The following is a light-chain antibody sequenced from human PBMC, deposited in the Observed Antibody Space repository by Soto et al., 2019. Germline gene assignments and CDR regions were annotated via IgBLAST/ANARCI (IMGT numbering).Light chain of an antibody. J-gene: IGKJ5*01. CDR3: QQYGGFPIT. CDR1: QSVSGRY. V-gene: IGKV3-20*01. Sequence: EIVLTQSPGTLSLSPGERDTLSCRASQSVSGRYLAWYQQKPGQAPRLLIYGASSRATGIPDRFSGGGSGTDFTLTISRLEPGDFAVYFCQQYGGFPITFGQGTRLEIK. CDR2: GAS.